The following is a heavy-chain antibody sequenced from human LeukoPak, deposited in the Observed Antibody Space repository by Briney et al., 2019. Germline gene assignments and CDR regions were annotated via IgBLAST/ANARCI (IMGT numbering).Heavy chain of an antibody. V-gene: IGHV1-69*13. CDR3: ARSSYYDILTGYHGGNFDY. D-gene: IGHD3-9*01. CDR2: IIPIFGTA. Sequence: ASVTVSCKASGGTFSSYAISWVRQAPGQGLEWMGGIIPIFGTANYAQKFQGRVTITADESTSTAYMELSSLRSEDAAVYYCARSSYYDILTGYHGGNFDYWGQGTLVTVSS. J-gene: IGHJ4*02. CDR1: GGTFSSYA.